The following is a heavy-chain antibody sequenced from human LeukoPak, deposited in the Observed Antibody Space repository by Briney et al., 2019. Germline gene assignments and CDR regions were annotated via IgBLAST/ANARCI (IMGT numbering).Heavy chain of an antibody. Sequence: PSETLSLTCAVYGGSFSGYYWSWIRQPPGKGLEWIGEINHSGSTNYNPSLKSRVTISVDTSKNQFSLELSSVTAADTAVYYCASVSLGYCSSTSCRSGGYWGQGTLVTVSS. CDR3: ASVSLGYCSSTSCRSGGY. V-gene: IGHV4-34*01. CDR2: INHSGST. J-gene: IGHJ4*02. CDR1: GGSFSGYY. D-gene: IGHD2-2*01.